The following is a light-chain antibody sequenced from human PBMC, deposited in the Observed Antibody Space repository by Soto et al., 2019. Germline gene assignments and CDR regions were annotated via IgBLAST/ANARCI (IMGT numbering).Light chain of an antibody. CDR1: SSDVGGYNY. CDR2: EVS. J-gene: IGLJ1*01. V-gene: IGLV2-8*01. CDR3: SSYAGSNNFGV. Sequence: QSALTQPPSGSGSPGQSVTISCTGTSSDVGGYNYVSWYQQHPGKAPKLMIYEVSKRPSGVPDRFSGSKSGNTASLTVSGLQAEDEADYYCSSYAGSNNFGVFGTGTKLTVL.